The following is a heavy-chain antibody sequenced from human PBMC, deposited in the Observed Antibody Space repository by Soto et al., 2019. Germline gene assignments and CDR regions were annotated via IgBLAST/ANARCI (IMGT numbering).Heavy chain of an antibody. CDR2: IYYSGST. J-gene: IGHJ6*03. V-gene: IGHV4-59*08. CDR1: GGSISSYY. Sequence: SETLSLTCTVSGGSISSYYWSWIRQPPGKGLEWIGYIYYSGSTNYNPSLKSRVTISVDTSKNQFSLKLSSVTAADTAVYYCARHGRGEYSGYDYYYYYYMDVWGKGTTVTVSS. D-gene: IGHD5-12*01. CDR3: ARHGRGEYSGYDYYYYYYMDV.